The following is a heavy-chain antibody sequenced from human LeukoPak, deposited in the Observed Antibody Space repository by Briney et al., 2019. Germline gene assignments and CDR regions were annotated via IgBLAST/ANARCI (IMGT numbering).Heavy chain of an antibody. CDR1: GGSFSGYY. J-gene: IGHJ4*02. Sequence: SETLSLTCAVYGGSFSGYYWSWIRQPPGKGLEWIGEINHSGSTNYNPSLKSRVTISVDTSKNQFSLKLSSVTAADTAVYYCARGDFWSGYYNGYWGQGTLVTVSS. D-gene: IGHD3-3*01. V-gene: IGHV4-34*01. CDR2: INHSGST. CDR3: ARGDFWSGYYNGY.